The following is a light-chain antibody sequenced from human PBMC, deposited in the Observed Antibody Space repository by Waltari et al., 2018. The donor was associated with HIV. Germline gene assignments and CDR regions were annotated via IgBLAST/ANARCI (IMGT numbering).Light chain of an antibody. CDR3: HSYDSGLGAL. CDR1: TSNIGADYA. V-gene: IGLV1-40*01. Sequence: QSVLTQPPSVSGAPGQKVTISCTGSTSNIGADYAVQWYQQLPGRAPKVLIYGNNKRPSGIPDRFSGSKSGTSASLAITGLQSDDEADYYCHSYDSGLGALFGGGTKVTVL. CDR2: GNN. J-gene: IGLJ3*02.